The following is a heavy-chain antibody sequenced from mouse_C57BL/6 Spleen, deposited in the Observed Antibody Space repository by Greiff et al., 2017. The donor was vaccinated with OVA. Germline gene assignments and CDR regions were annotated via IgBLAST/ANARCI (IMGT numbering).Heavy chain of an antibody. CDR2: IDPETGGT. D-gene: IGHD1-1*01. Sequence: QVQLQQSGAELVRPGASVTLSCKASGYTFTDYEMHWVKQTPVHGLEWIGAIDPETGGTAYNQKFKGKAILTADKSSSTAYMELRSLTSEDSAVYYCTLRFTTVVAIDYWGQGTTLTVSS. J-gene: IGHJ2*01. CDR1: GYTFTDYE. V-gene: IGHV1-15*01. CDR3: TLRFTTVVAIDY.